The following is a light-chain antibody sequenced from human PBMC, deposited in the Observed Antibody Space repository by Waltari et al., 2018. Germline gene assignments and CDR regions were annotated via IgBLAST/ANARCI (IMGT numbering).Light chain of an antibody. J-gene: IGLJ3*02. CDR2: EDN. Sequence: NFMLTQPHSVSESPGKPVTISCTGSSGSIASHYVQWYQQRPGSAPTTVIYEDNQSPSGVPDRFSGSIDSSSNSASLTISGLKTEDEADYYCQSYDSSLWVFGGGTKLTVL. CDR1: SGSIASHY. CDR3: QSYDSSLWV. V-gene: IGLV6-57*02.